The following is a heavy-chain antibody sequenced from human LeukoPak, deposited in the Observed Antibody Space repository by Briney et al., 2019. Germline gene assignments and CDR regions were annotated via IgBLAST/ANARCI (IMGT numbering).Heavy chain of an antibody. CDR2: IYYSGST. CDR1: GGSLSSYY. J-gene: IGHJ6*03. V-gene: IGHV4-59*01. Sequence: SETLSLTCTVSGGSLSSYYWSGVRQPPGEGREGVGYIYYSGSTTYNPSLQSRVTISVDTSKNQFSRKLSSATAADTAVYYCATTLGYCSGGSCLLPYYYYYMDVWGKGTTVTVSS. CDR3: ATTLGYCSGGSCLLPYYYYYMDV. D-gene: IGHD2-15*01.